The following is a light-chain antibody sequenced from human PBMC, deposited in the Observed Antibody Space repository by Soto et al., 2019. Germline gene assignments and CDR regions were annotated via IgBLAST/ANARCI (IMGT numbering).Light chain of an antibody. V-gene: IGKV3-20*01. Sequence: EIVLTQSPGTLSLSPGERATLSCRASQRVSSSFLAWYQQKPGQAPRLLIYGASSRATGIPDRFSGSGSGTDLTLTVSRLEPAEFAVNYCQQYGSSLFTFGQGTRLEI. CDR3: QQYGSSLFT. J-gene: IGKJ5*01. CDR2: GAS. CDR1: QRVSSSF.